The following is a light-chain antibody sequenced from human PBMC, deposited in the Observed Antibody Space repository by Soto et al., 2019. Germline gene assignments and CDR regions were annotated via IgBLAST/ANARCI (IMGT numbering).Light chain of an antibody. CDR1: QSFSIN. Sequence: EIVLTQSPATLSLSPGERATLSCRASQSFSINLAWYQQKPGQAPRLLIYDSSTRATGIPPRFSGSGSGTDFTLTISSLEPADFAVYYCQQRGDWPRTFGQGTKVEIK. CDR3: QQRGDWPRT. V-gene: IGKV3-11*01. J-gene: IGKJ1*01. CDR2: DSS.